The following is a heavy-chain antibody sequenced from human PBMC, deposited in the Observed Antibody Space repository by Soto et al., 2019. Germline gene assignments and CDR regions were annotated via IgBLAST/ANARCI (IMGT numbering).Heavy chain of an antibody. CDR3: ARRRSSGYQY. D-gene: IGHD6-19*01. CDR2: IKQDGSEK. Sequence: EVQLVESGGGLVQPGGSLRLSCAASGFTFSRYWVTWVRQAPGKGLEWVATIKQDGSEKYYVDSVKGRFTLPRDNAKNSLFLQMNSLRAEDPAVYYCARRRSSGYQYWGQGTLVTVSS. CDR1: GFTFSRYW. J-gene: IGHJ4*02. V-gene: IGHV3-7*01.